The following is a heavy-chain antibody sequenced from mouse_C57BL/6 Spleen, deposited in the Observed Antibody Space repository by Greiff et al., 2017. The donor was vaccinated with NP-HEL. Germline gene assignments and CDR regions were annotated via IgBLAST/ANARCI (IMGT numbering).Heavy chain of an antibody. D-gene: IGHD1-1*01. CDR1: GYTFTSYT. CDR2: INPSSGYT. V-gene: IGHV1-4*01. CDR3: ARSDYDGSSHPHWYFDV. J-gene: IGHJ1*03. Sequence: QVQLQQSGAELARPGASVKMSCKASGYTFTSYTMHWVKQRPGQGLEWIGYINPSSGYTKYNQKFQDKATLTADKSSSTAYMQLSSLTSEDSAVYYCARSDYDGSSHPHWYFDVWGTGTTVTVSS.